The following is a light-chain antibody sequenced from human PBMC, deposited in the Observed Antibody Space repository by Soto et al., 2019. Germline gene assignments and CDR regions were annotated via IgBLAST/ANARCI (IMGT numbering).Light chain of an antibody. J-gene: IGKJ4*01. CDR1: QGIGST. Sequence: EIVMTQSPATLTVSPGEGATLSCRASQGIGSTLAWYQQKPGQTPRLLIYDTSIRATGVPARFRGSASGTEFTLTFSSLQSEDFAVYYFQHYANLPLTFGGGTRVESK. CDR3: QHYANLPLT. V-gene: IGKV3-15*01. CDR2: DTS.